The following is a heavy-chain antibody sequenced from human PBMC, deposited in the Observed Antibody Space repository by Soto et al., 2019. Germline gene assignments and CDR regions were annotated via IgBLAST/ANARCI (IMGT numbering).Heavy chain of an antibody. CDR2: IKQDGSEK. CDR1: GFTFSTYW. Sequence: GGSLRLSCAASGFTFSTYWMSWVRQAPGKGLEWVANIKQDGSEKYYVDSVKGRFTISRDNSKNSLYLQMNSLRAEDTAVYYCARGDFVVVPAATYYFEYWGQGTLVTVSS. CDR3: ARGDFVVVPAATYYFEY. J-gene: IGHJ4*02. V-gene: IGHV3-7*01. D-gene: IGHD2-2*01.